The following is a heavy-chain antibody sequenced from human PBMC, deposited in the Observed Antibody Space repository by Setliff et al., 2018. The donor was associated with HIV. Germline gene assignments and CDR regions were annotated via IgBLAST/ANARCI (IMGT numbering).Heavy chain of an antibody. CDR2: INPNGTDT. J-gene: IGHJ6*03. D-gene: IGHD2-2*02. Sequence: ASVKVSCKASGYTFTDYYIHWVRQAPGQGLEWLGAINPNGTDTDYAQKIQGRVTMTTDTSTSTVYMELSSLTSDDTAVYYCARDGVSIVVVPAAIHYYYYMDVWGKGTTVTVSS. CDR1: GYTFTDYY. CDR3: ARDGVSIVVVPAAIHYYYYMDV. V-gene: IGHV1-46*01.